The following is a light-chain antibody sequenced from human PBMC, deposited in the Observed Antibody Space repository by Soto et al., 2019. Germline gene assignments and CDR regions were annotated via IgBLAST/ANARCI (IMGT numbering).Light chain of an antibody. Sequence: DIHMTKSPSTLSASVGYRVPISCRASQNIFTYLAWYQQKPGKAPKLLIFDASTLQSGVPPRFSGSGSGTEFTLTISSLQPDDFATYYCQHYTLYSASFGPGTKVDIK. J-gene: IGKJ3*01. CDR1: QNIFTY. CDR2: DAS. V-gene: IGKV1-5*01. CDR3: QHYTLYSAS.